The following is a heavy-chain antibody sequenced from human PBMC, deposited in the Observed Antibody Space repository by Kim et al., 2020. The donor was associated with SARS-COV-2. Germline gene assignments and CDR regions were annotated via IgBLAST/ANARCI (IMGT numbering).Heavy chain of an antibody. Sequence: GGSLRLSCAASGFTFRSEWMHWVRQGPGMGLVWVSRINPYGSITNYADSVKGRFTISRDNAKNTLYLQMNSLRAEDTALYYCARGILRTKGAFDIWGQG. J-gene: IGHJ3*02. CDR2: INPYGSIT. CDR1: GFTFRSEW. V-gene: IGHV3-74*01. CDR3: ARGILRTKGAFDI. D-gene: IGHD1-26*01.